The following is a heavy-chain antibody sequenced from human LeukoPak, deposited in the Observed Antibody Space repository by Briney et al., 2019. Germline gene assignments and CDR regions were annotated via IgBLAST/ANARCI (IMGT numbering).Heavy chain of an antibody. CDR3: AKVAKYYYGSETYYFFEH. D-gene: IGHD3-10*01. CDR2: ISSSGNTI. J-gene: IGHJ4*02. V-gene: IGHV3-11*04. Sequence: PGGSLRLSCAASGFTFSDYYMSWIRQAPGKGLEWVSYISSSGNTIYYADSVKGRFAISRDNAKNSLYLQMNSLRVEDTAVYYCAKVAKYYYGSETYYFFEHWGQGTPVTASS. CDR1: GFTFSDYY.